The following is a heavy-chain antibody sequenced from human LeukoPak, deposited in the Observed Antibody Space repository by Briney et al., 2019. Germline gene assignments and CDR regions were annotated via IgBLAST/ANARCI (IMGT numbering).Heavy chain of an antibody. J-gene: IGHJ4*02. CDR3: AKDKAEIAAAGLDY. V-gene: IGHV3-9*01. CDR2: ISWNSGSI. Sequence: PGGSLRLSCAASGFTFDDYAMHWVRQAPGKGLEWVSGISWNSGSIGYADSVKGLFTISRDNAKNSLYLQMNSLRAEDTALYYCAKDKAEIAAAGLDYWGQGTLVTVSS. D-gene: IGHD6-13*01. CDR1: GFTFDDYA.